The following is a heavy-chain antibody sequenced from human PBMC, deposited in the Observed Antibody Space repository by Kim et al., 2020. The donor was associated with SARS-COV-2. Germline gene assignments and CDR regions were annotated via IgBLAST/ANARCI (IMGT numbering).Heavy chain of an antibody. Sequence: GGSLRLSCAASGFTFSNYAMNWVRQAPGKGLEWVSAISGYGGSTYCADTVKGRFTISRDNPKNTLYLQMNSLRADDTAVYYCAEDSRYDFWSGCYFDYWGQGTLVTVSS. CDR1: GFTFSNYA. D-gene: IGHD3-3*01. CDR3: AEDSRYDFWSGCYFDY. CDR2: ISGYGGST. V-gene: IGHV3-23*01. J-gene: IGHJ4*02.